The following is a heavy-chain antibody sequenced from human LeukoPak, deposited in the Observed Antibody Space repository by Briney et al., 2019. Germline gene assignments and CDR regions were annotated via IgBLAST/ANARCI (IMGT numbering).Heavy chain of an antibody. Sequence: SETLSLTCTVSGGSISSGSYYWSWIRQPAGKGLEWIGRIYTSGSTNYNPSLKSRVTISVDTSKNQFSLKLSSVTAADTAVYYCARETPCYYDSSGSHQGFDPWGQGTLVTVSS. V-gene: IGHV4-61*02. CDR2: IYTSGST. CDR1: GGSISSGSYY. D-gene: IGHD3-22*01. J-gene: IGHJ5*02. CDR3: ARETPCYYDSSGSHQGFDP.